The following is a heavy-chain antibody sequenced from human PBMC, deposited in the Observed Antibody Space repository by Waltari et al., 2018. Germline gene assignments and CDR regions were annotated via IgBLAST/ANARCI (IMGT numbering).Heavy chain of an antibody. CDR1: GFRFSGHS. Sequence: EVQLVESGGGLVRPGGSQRLSGGASGFRFSGHSMTWVRQAPGKGLEWVASINHDASEKYYVDSVKGRLTISRDNAKNSLYLQMNSLSDEDTAVYYCTRWVCRSNCYIDYWGQGTLVTVSS. D-gene: IGHD1-26*01. J-gene: IGHJ4*02. CDR2: INHDASEK. CDR3: TRWVCRSNCYIDY. V-gene: IGHV3-7*04.